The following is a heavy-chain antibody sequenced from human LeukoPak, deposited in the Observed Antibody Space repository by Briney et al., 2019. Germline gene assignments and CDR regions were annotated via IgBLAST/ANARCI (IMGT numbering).Heavy chain of an antibody. CDR2: INPSGGST. V-gene: IGHV1-46*01. Sequence: GASVKVSCKASGYTFTSDYMHWVRQAPGQGLEWMGIINPSGGSTSYAQKFQGRVTMTRDMSTSTVYMELSSLRSEDTAVYYCARDTEKDYGSGWIYYMDVWGKGTTVTVSS. J-gene: IGHJ6*03. CDR3: ARDTEKDYGSGWIYYMDV. CDR1: GYTFTSDY. D-gene: IGHD3-10*01.